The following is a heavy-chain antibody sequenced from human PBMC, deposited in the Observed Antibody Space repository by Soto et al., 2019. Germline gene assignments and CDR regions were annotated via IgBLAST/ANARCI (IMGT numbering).Heavy chain of an antibody. CDR3: ARGAFGAYYLDS. CDR1: GFTFSNYW. J-gene: IGHJ4*02. Sequence: EVQLVESGGGLVQPGGSLRLSCVASGFTFSNYWIHWVRQTPGEGLVWVSRIKGDVITTNYADSVKGRFTISRDNAKNTVFLQTNSLRAEDTAVYYCARGAFGAYYLDSWGQGTLVIVS. CDR2: IKGDVITT. D-gene: IGHD3-3*01. V-gene: IGHV3-74*01.